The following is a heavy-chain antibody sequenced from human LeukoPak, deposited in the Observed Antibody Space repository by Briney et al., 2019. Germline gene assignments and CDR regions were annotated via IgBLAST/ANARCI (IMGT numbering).Heavy chain of an antibody. CDR2: ISYDGSNK. D-gene: IGHD3-16*01. Sequence: GGSLRLSCAASGFTFSSYGMHWVRQAPGKGLEWVAVISYDGSNKYYADSVKGRFTISRDNSKNTLYLQMNSLRAEDTAVYYCAKDLFGAWWFDPWGQGTLVTVSS. J-gene: IGHJ5*02. V-gene: IGHV3-30*18. CDR3: AKDLFGAWWFDP. CDR1: GFTFSSYG.